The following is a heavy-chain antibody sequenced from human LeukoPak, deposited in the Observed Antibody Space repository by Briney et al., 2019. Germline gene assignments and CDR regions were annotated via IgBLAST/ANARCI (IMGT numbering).Heavy chain of an antibody. J-gene: IGHJ6*03. V-gene: IGHV5-51*01. CDR2: IYPDDSDT. CDR1: GYSLTSYW. CDR3: AGPVGYCSSTNCYYYYYYMDV. D-gene: IGHD2-2*01. Sequence: PGGSLRLSRKGSGYSLTSYWLAWVRPMPGKGLEWMGIIYPDDSDTRYSPSFQGQVTISADKSISTAYLQWSSLKASDTAMYYCAGPVGYCSSTNCYYYYYYMDVWGKGTTVTVSS.